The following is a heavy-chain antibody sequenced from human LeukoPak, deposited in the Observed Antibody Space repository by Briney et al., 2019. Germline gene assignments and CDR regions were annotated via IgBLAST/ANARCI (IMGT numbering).Heavy chain of an antibody. CDR1: GYTFTNYD. Sequence: GASVKVSCKASGYTFTNYDFHWVRQATGQGLEWMGWMNPSSGTTGYAQNFQGRVTITGNTSINTAYMELSSLRSEDTAVYYCARPYTIFGGTYYYWGQGTLVTVSS. CDR2: MNPSSGTT. D-gene: IGHD3-3*01. J-gene: IGHJ4*02. V-gene: IGHV1-8*03. CDR3: ARPYTIFGGTYYY.